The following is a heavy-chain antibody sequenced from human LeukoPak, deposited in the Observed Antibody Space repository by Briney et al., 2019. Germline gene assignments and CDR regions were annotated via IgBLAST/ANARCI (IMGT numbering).Heavy chain of an antibody. CDR2: IKPDGSEK. CDR3: ARSGPTYGSGSYVHVY. D-gene: IGHD3-10*01. V-gene: IGHV3-7*01. Sequence: GGSLRLSCAASGFTFSTYWMNWGREAPGKGLEWVANIKPDGSEKYFVDSVKGRFTISRDNAKNSLYLQMNSLRAEDTAVYDFARSGPTYGSGSYVHVYWGQGTLVTVSS. J-gene: IGHJ4*02. CDR1: GFTFSTYW.